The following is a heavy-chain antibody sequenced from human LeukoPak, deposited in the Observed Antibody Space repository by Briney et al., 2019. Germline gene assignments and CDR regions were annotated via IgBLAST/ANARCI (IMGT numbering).Heavy chain of an antibody. CDR1: GGSISSYY. CDR2: IYYSGST. V-gene: IGHV4-59*01. CDR3: ARRRGLYYYNSSGEFDP. D-gene: IGHD3-22*01. Sequence: PSETLSLTCTVSGGSISSYYWSWIRQPPGKGLEWIGYIYYSGSTNYNPSLKSRVTISVDTSKNQFYLKLSSVTAADTAVYYCARRRGLYYYNSSGEFDPWGQGTLVTVSS. J-gene: IGHJ5*02.